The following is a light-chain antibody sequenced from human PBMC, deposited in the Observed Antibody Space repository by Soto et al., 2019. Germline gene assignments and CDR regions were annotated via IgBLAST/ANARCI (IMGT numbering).Light chain of an antibody. CDR1: QSVSNTY. CDR2: DAS. CDR3: QQYGRSPGLFT. J-gene: IGKJ3*01. V-gene: IGKV3-20*01. Sequence: EIVLTQSPGTLSLSPGERATLSCRASQSVSNTYLAWYQQKPGQAPRLLIYDASSRATGIPDRFSGSGSGTDFTLTISRLEPEDFAVYYCQQYGRSPGLFTFGPGT.